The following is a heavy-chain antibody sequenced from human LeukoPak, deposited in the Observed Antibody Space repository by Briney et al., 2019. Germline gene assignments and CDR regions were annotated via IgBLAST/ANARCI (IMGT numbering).Heavy chain of an antibody. D-gene: IGHD5-12*01. Sequence: SETLSLTCTVSGGSISSYYWSWIRQPPGKGLEWIGYIYYSGSTNYNPSLKSRVTISVDTSKNQFSLKLSSVTAADTAVYYCARVSSGYDFFGGYYYYYMDVWGKGTTVTVSS. CDR1: GGSISSYY. J-gene: IGHJ6*03. CDR3: ARVSSGYDFFGGYYYYYMDV. CDR2: IYYSGST. V-gene: IGHV4-59*01.